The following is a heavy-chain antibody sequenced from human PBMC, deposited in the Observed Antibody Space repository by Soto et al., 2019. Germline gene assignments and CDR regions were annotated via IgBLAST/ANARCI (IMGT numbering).Heavy chain of an antibody. CDR1: GFTFSSYG. V-gene: IGHV3-30*18. CDR2: ISYDGSNK. D-gene: IGHD3-3*01. Sequence: GGSLRLSCAASGFTFSSYGMHWVRQAPGKGLEWVAVISYDGSNKYYADSVKGRFTISRDNSKNTLYLQMNSLRAEDTAVYYCAKGSLDRGYDFWSGYSIYYYYYYMDVWGKGTTVTVSS. J-gene: IGHJ6*03. CDR3: AKGSLDRGYDFWSGYSIYYYYYYMDV.